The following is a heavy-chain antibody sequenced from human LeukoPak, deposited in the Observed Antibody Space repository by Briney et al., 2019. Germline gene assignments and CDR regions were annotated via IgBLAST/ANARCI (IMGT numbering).Heavy chain of an antibody. CDR3: ARSGQLRLHDAFDI. CDR1: GGSISSYY. Sequence: SETLSLTCTVSGGSISSYYWSWIRQPAGKGLEWIGRIYTSGSTNYNPSLKSRVTMSVDTSKNQFSLKLSSVTAADTAVYYCARSGQLRLHDAFDIWGQGTMVTVSS. D-gene: IGHD2-2*01. J-gene: IGHJ3*02. CDR2: IYTSGST. V-gene: IGHV4-4*07.